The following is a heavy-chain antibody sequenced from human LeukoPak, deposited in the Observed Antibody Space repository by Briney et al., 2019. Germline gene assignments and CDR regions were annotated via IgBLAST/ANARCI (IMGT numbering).Heavy chain of an antibody. V-gene: IGHV1-69*13. Sequence: ASVKVSCKASGGTFSSYAISWVRQAPEQGLEWMGGIIPIFGTANYAQKFQGRVTITADESTSTAYMELSSLRSEDTAVYYCAKVMTSSGYHPAFDIWGQGTTVTVSS. CDR1: GGTFSSYA. CDR2: IIPIFGTA. D-gene: IGHD3-22*01. CDR3: AKVMTSSGYHPAFDI. J-gene: IGHJ3*02.